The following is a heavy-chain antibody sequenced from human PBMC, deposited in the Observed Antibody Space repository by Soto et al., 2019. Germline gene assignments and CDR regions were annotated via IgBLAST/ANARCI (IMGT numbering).Heavy chain of an antibody. V-gene: IGHV4-34*01. D-gene: IGHD3-22*01. Sequence: SETLSLTCAVYGGSFSGYYWSWIRQPPGKGLEWIGEINHSGSTNYNPSLKSRVTISIDTSKNQFSLKMSSVTAADSAVYYCARGHAGDSSGDYYYWGQGTLVTVSS. CDR3: ARGHAGDSSGDYYY. J-gene: IGHJ4*02. CDR2: INHSGST. CDR1: GGSFSGYY.